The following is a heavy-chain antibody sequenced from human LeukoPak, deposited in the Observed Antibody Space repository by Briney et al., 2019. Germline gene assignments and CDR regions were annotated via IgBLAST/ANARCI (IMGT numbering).Heavy chain of an antibody. CDR2: INWNGGST. CDR3: ARGVPNDFWSGYYLLWGAFDI. CDR1: GFTFDDYG. D-gene: IGHD3-3*01. J-gene: IGHJ3*02. Sequence: GGSLRLSCAASGFTFDDYGMSWVRQAPGKGLEWVSGINWNGGSTGYADSVKGRFTISRDNAKNSLYLQMNSLRAEDTALYYCARGVPNDFWSGYYLLWGAFDIWGQGTMVTVSS. V-gene: IGHV3-20*04.